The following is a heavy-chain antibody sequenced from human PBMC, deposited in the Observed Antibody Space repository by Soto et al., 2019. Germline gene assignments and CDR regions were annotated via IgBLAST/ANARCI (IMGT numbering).Heavy chain of an antibody. Sequence: PSETLSLTCSVSGLDVNRGGSYWGWIRQLPGKGLEWIGYIYYTGETFFNPSLESRLSISTDTSKNQFSLKLRSVTAADTAVYYCARSVVGAQLQTDHWGQGTLVTVS. J-gene: IGHJ4*02. V-gene: IGHV4-31*03. CDR3: ARSVVGAQLQTDH. CDR2: IYYTGET. CDR1: GLDVNRGGSY. D-gene: IGHD1-26*01.